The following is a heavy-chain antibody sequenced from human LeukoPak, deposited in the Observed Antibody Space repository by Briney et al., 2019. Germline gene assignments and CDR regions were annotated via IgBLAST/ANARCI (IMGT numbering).Heavy chain of an antibody. CDR1: GFTFSTYA. J-gene: IGHJ4*02. CDR3: ARDPLMGRGVRCLDY. V-gene: IGHV3-30*04. D-gene: IGHD3-10*01. Sequence: PGRSLRLSCAASGFTFSTYAMHWVRQAPGKGLEWVAVISYDGSNKYYADSAKGRFTISRDNSKNTLYLQMNSLRAEDTAVYYCARDPLMGRGVRCLDYWGQGTLVTVSS. CDR2: ISYDGSNK.